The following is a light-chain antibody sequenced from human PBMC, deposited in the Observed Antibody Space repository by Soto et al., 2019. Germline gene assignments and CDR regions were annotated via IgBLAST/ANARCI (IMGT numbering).Light chain of an antibody. CDR3: AAWDDSLDGV. CDR1: SSNIGDNL. Sequence: QSVLTQPPSASGTPGQSVTISCSGSSSNIGDNLVSWYQQLPGTAPKLLISRNNQRPSGVPERFSGSKSGTSASLAISGLQSEDEADYYCAAWDDSLDGVFGGGTKLTVL. J-gene: IGLJ3*02. CDR2: RNN. V-gene: IGLV1-44*01.